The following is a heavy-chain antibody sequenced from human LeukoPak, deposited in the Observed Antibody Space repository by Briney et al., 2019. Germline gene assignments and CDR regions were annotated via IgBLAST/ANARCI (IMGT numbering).Heavy chain of an antibody. V-gene: IGHV4-34*01. CDR1: GGSFSGYY. Sequence: PSETLSLTCAVYGGSFSGYYWSWIRQPPGKGLEWIGEINHSGSTTYNPSLKSRVTISVDPSKNQLSLKLNSVTAADTAVYYCARGNFGRCGAGSCYSAYWGQGTLVTVSS. CDR3: ARGNFGRCGAGSCYSAY. CDR2: INHSGST. D-gene: IGHD2-15*01. J-gene: IGHJ4*02.